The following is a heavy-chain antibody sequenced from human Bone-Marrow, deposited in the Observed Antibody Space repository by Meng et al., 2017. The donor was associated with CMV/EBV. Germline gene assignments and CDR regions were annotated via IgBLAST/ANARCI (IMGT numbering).Heavy chain of an antibody. CDR2: INSDGSST. Sequence: GESLKISCAVSGFTFSSYWMHWVRQAPGKGLVWVSRINSDGSSTSYADSVKGRFTISRDNAKNTLYLQMNSLRAEDTAVYYCARRPASTTKYCTNGVCSHHTTNWFDPWGQGTLVTVSS. CDR1: GFTFSSYW. D-gene: IGHD2-8*01. CDR3: ARRPASTTKYCTNGVCSHHTTNWFDP. V-gene: IGHV3-74*01. J-gene: IGHJ5*02.